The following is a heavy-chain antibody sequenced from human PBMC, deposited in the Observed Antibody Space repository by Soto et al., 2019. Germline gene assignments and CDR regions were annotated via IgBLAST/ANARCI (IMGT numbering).Heavy chain of an antibody. Sequence: ASVKVSCKVSGYTLTELSMHWVRQAPGKGLEWMGGFDPEDGETIYAQKFQGRVTMTEDTSTDTAYMELSSLRSEDTAVYYCATDFTDPSTAKYYFDYWGQGTLVTVSS. CDR1: GYTLTELS. J-gene: IGHJ4*02. V-gene: IGHV1-24*01. CDR2: FDPEDGET. CDR3: ATDFTDPSTAKYYFDY. D-gene: IGHD3-16*01.